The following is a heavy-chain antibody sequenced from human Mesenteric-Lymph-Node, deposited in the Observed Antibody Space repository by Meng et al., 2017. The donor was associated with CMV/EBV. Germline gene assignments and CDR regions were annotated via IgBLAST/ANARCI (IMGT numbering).Heavy chain of an antibody. V-gene: IGHV3-23*01. J-gene: IGHJ6*02. D-gene: IGHD3-10*01. Sequence: GGSLRLSCVASGFTFSDFAMDWVRQAPGKGLEWVSGFSVSEDRTYYTDSVKGRFTISRDNSQNTLYLQMNSLRVEDTAVYYCAKGTSSAGSVFRAMDVWGQGTTVTVSS. CDR1: GFTFSDFA. CDR3: AKGTSSAGSVFRAMDV. CDR2: FSVSEDRT.